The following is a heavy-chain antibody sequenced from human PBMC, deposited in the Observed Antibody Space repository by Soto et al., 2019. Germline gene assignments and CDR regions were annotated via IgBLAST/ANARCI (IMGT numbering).Heavy chain of an antibody. D-gene: IGHD3-16*01. V-gene: IGHV1-8*01. J-gene: IGHJ5*02. CDR2: MNPGSGDT. CDR1: RYSSTNND. CDR3: ARMATFGSLNWFDP. Sequence: ASVKVSCKASRYSSTNNDVSWVRQATGQGLEWMGWMNPGSGDTGYAQKFQGRVTMTRDISIATAYMELSSLRSDDTAIYYCARMATFGSLNWFDPWGQGTLVTVSS.